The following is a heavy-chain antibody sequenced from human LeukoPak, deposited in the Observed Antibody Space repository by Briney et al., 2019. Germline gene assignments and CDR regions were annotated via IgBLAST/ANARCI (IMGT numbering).Heavy chain of an antibody. CDR3: ARRGYSYGWGPGNWFDP. J-gene: IGHJ5*02. D-gene: IGHD5-18*01. CDR1: GGSISSYY. CDR2: INHSGST. V-gene: IGHV4-34*01. Sequence: SETLSLTCTVSGGSISSYYWSWIRQPPGKGLEWIGEINHSGSTNYNPSLKSRVTISVDTSKNQFSLKLSSVTAADTAVYYSARRGYSYGWGPGNWFDPWGQGTLVTVSS.